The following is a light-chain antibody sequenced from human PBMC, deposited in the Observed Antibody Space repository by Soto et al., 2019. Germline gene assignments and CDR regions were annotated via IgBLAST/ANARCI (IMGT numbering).Light chain of an antibody. V-gene: IGKV3-20*01. J-gene: IGKJ4*01. Sequence: EIVLTQSPGTLSLSPGERATLSCRASQSVSSSYLAWYQQKPGQAPRLLIYGASSRATGIPDRFSGSGSGTDFTLTSSRLEPEDFAVYYWQQYGSSPRLTVGGGTKVEIK. CDR3: QQYGSSPRLT. CDR1: QSVSSSY. CDR2: GAS.